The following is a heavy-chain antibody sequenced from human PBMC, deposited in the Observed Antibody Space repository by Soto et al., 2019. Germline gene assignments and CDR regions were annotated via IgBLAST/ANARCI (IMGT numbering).Heavy chain of an antibody. Sequence: PSETLSLTCAVSSGSISSSNWWSWVRQPPGKGLEWIGEIYHSGSTNYNPSLKSRVTISVDKSKNQFSLKLSSVTAADTAVYYCARGEEYYGSGSYYNGGGWFDPWGQGTLVTVS. CDR2: IYHSGST. CDR3: ARGEEYYGSGSYYNGGGWFDP. J-gene: IGHJ5*02. V-gene: IGHV4-4*02. D-gene: IGHD3-10*01. CDR1: SGSISSSNW.